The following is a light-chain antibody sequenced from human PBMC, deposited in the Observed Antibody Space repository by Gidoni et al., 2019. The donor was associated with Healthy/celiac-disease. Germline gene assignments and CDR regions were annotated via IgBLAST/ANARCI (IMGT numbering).Light chain of an antibody. CDR2: DAS. CDR1: QDISNY. J-gene: IGKJ2*01. V-gene: IGKV1-33*01. CDR3: QQYDNLQPRYT. Sequence: DIQLTQSPSSLSASVGDRVTSTCQASQDISNYLNWYQQKPGKAPKLLIYDASNLETGVPSRFSGSGSGTDFTFTISSLQPEDIATYYYQQYDNLQPRYTFGQGTKLEIK.